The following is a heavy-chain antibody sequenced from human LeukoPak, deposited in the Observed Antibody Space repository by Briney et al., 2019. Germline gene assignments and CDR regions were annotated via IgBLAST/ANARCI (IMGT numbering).Heavy chain of an antibody. V-gene: IGHV4-59*01. D-gene: IGHD3-22*01. CDR1: GGSISYYY. CDR2: IYSSGST. CDR3: ARMGDYYDSSGYRHDAFDI. J-gene: IGHJ3*02. Sequence: SETLSLTCTVSGGSISYYYWNWIRQPPGKGLEWIGYIYSSGSTNYNPSLKSRVTISLDTSKNQFSLKLSSVTAADTAVYYCARMGDYYDSSGYRHDAFDIWGQRTMVTVSS.